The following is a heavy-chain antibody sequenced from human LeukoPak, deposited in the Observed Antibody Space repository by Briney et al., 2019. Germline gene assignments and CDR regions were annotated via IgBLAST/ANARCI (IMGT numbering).Heavy chain of an antibody. D-gene: IGHD3-22*01. CDR3: GIRDTSDYYVF. CDR2: ITGRSSVT. Sequence: PGGSLRLSCAASGFTFSSHAMTWVRQAPGKGLEWVSSITGRSSVTYYADSVKGRFTISRDNSKNALYLQMNGLRADDTAVYYCGIRDTSDYYVFWGQGTLVTVSS. CDR1: GFTFSSHA. J-gene: IGHJ4*02. V-gene: IGHV3-23*01.